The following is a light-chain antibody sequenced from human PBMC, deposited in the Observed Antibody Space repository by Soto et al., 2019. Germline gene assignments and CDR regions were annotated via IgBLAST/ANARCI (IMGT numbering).Light chain of an antibody. CDR3: WSYTTSDMWV. CDR2: AVG. CDR1: NSDIGNYNL. Sequence: QSVLTQPRSVSGSPGQSVSISCTGTNSDIGNYNLVSWYHHPPGKAPKLTISAVGRRPSGVPDRFSGSKSGNTASLTISGLQADDEADYYCWSYTTSDMWVFGGGTKLTVL. V-gene: IGLV2-11*01. J-gene: IGLJ3*02.